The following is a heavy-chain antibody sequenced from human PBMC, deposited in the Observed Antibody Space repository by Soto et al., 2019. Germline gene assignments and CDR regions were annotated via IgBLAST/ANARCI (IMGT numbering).Heavy chain of an antibody. Sequence: PSETLSLTCNVSGGSVSGYHWSWIRQPPGKGLEWIGYINNNGNTDYSPSLESRVTISVDTSKNQISLNLTSVTAADTAVYYCARAITIFGVVTRGWFDPWGQGTLVTAPQ. CDR2: INNNGNT. CDR1: GGSVSGYH. V-gene: IGHV4-59*02. D-gene: IGHD3-3*01. J-gene: IGHJ5*02. CDR3: ARAITIFGVVTRGWFDP.